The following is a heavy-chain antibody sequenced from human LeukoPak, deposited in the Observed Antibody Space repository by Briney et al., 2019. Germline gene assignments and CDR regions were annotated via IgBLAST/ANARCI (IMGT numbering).Heavy chain of an antibody. V-gene: IGHV3-7*01. CDR3: ATRYFDL. CDR2: VKQDGSER. J-gene: IGHJ2*01. Sequence: GESLRLSCAASGFTFSNYWMNWVRQAPGKGLEWVANVKQDGSERYYVASVKGRFTISRDNAKNSLFLQMNSLRAEDTAVYYCATRYFDLWGRGTLVTVSS. CDR1: GFTFSNYW.